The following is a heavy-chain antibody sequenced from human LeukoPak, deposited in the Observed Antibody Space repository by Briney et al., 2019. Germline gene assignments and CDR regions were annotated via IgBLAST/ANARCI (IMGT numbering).Heavy chain of an antibody. J-gene: IGHJ5*02. CDR2: LSFDGSNE. D-gene: IGHD5-12*01. CDR3: ARGSGYHLVS. CDR1: GFIFRTSA. V-gene: IGHV3-30-3*01. Sequence: GRSLRLSCVDSGFIFRTSAMHWVRQAPGKGLEWVAVLSFDGSNENYAGSVRGRFTISRDNSKNTLYLQMNSLKIEDTAIYYCARGSGYHLVSWGRGTLVTVSS.